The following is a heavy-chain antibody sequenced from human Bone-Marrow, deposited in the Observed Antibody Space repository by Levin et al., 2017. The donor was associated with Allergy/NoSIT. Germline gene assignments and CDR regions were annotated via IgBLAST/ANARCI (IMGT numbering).Heavy chain of an antibody. J-gene: IGHJ6*02. CDR2: IYYSGGT. CDR3: ARDLGGYYSHYYNGMDV. V-gene: IGHV4-59*01. Sequence: ESLKISCTVSDGSINSDYWSWIRQPPGKGLEWIGYIYYSGGTNYNPSLKSRVTISVDTSKNKFSLVLTSVTAADTAVYYCARDLGGYYSHYYNGMDVWGQGTTVTVSS. CDR1: DGSINSDY. D-gene: IGHD3-22*01.